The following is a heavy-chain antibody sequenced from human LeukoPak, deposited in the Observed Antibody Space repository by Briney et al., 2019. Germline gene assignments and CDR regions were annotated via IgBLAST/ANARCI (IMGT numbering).Heavy chain of an antibody. CDR3: ARVPSRMLYIFGYSYGPDYYCYYGMDV. D-gene: IGHD5-18*01. CDR1: GYTFTSYG. Sequence: ASVKVSCKASGYTFTSYGISWVRQAPGQGLEWMGWISTYNGNTNYAQKLQGRVTMTTDTSTSTAYMELRSLRSDDTAVYYCARVPSRMLYIFGYSYGPDYYCYYGMDVWGQGTTVTVSS. CDR2: ISTYNGNT. V-gene: IGHV1-18*01. J-gene: IGHJ6*02.